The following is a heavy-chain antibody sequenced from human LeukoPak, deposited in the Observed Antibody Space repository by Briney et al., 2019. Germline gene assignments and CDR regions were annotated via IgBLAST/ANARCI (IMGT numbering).Heavy chain of an antibody. Sequence: GESLKISCKGSGYSFTSYRIGWVRQMPGKGLEWMGIIYPGDSDTRYSPSFQGQVTISADKSISTAYLQWSSLKASDTAMYYCARLGSSSSFLRENWFDPWGQGTLVTVSS. V-gene: IGHV5-51*01. CDR1: GYSFTSYR. CDR2: IYPGDSDT. CDR3: ARLGSSSSFLRENWFDP. D-gene: IGHD6-6*01. J-gene: IGHJ5*02.